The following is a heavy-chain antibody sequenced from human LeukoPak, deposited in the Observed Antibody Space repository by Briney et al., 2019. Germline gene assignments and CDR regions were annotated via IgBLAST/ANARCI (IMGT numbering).Heavy chain of an antibody. V-gene: IGHV4-34*01. D-gene: IGHD6-13*01. CDR3: ARDRSSSWHFDY. CDR1: GGSFSGYY. Sequence: SETLSLTCAVYGGSFSGYYWSWIRQPPGKGLEWIGEINHSGSTNYNPSLKSRVTISVDTSKNQFSLKLSSVTAADTAVYYCARDRSSSWHFDYWGQGTLVTVSS. CDR2: INHSGST. J-gene: IGHJ4*02.